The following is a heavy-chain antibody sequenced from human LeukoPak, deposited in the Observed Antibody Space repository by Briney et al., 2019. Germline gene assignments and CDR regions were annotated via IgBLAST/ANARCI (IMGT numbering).Heavy chain of an antibody. J-gene: IGHJ6*02. CDR3: ARDEQWLVPISRPFYGMDV. D-gene: IGHD6-19*01. V-gene: IGHV1-18*01. Sequence: ASVEVSCKASGYTFTSSGISWVRQAPGQGLEWMGWINTYNGNTNYAQKLQGRVTMTTDTPTSTAYMELRSLRSDDTAVYYCARDEQWLVPISRPFYGMDVWGQGTTVTVSS. CDR1: GYTFTSSG. CDR2: INTYNGNT.